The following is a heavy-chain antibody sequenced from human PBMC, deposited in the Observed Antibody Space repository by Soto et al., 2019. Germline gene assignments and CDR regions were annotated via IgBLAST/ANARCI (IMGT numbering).Heavy chain of an antibody. CDR2: LHYSGST. CDR1: GVSISSNDYY. D-gene: IGHD3-3*01. V-gene: IGHV4-39*01. J-gene: IGHJ4*01. Sequence: PSETLSLTCTVSGVSISSNDYYWGWVRQPPGKGLEWIGSLHYSGSTYYNPSLKSRVTISVDTSKNQFSRRVISVTAAETAVYFCASQSSTTNFPFWGHVTLVTVSS. CDR3: ASQSSTTNFPF.